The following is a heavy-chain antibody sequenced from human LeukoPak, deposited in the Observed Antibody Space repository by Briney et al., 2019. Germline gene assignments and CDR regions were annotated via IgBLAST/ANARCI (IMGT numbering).Heavy chain of an antibody. CDR2: IIPAFGIA. V-gene: IGHV1-69*04. J-gene: IGHJ5*02. D-gene: IGHD2-15*01. CDR3: ASQGCCSGGSCTGDYWFDP. Sequence: GASVKVSCTASGCTFSSYAISWVRQAPGQGLEWMGSIIPAFGIANYAQKFQGRVTISADTTKSAEYMELSRMSCEDTAVSYCASQGCCSGGSCTGDYWFDPWGQGKLVTVSS. CDR1: GCTFSSYA.